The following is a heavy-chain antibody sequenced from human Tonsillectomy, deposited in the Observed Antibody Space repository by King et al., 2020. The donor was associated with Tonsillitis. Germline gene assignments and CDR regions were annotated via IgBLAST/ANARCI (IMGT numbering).Heavy chain of an antibody. CDR3: VKGAPTVLWSCYC. Sequence: VQLVESGGGLVQPGGSLRLSCSASGFTFSSYAMHWVRQAPGKELESVSVITSTGATTFYADSVKGRFTISRDNSKNTLYLQLSSLRAEDTVVYYCVKGAPTVLWSCYCWGQGTLVTVSS. V-gene: IGHV3-64D*06. CDR2: ITSTGATT. CDR1: GFTFSSYA. D-gene: IGHD2-21*01. J-gene: IGHJ4*02.